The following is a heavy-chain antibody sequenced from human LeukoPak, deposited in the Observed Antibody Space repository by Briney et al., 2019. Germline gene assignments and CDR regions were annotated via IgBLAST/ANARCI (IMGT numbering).Heavy chain of an antibody. V-gene: IGHV1-8*01. CDR2: VNANSANT. D-gene: IGHD3-16*02. J-gene: IGHJ4*02. CDR3: ARAPTSVPNYRLDS. Sequence: ASVKVSCKASGYTFKHYDINWVRQAAGQRLEWGGWVNANSANTGYAQRFQGRVTMTRNTSISTVYMEVNSLTSEDTAVYYCARAPTSVPNYRLDSWGQGTLAAVSS. CDR1: GYTFKHYD.